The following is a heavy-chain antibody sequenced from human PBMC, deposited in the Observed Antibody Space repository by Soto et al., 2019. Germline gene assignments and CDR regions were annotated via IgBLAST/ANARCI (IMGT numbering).Heavy chain of an antibody. CDR1: GYTFTSYG. D-gene: IGHD3-22*01. CDR2: ISAYNGNT. V-gene: IGHV1-18*04. Sequence: QVQLVQSGAEVKKPGASVKVSCKASGYTFTSYGISWVRQAPGQGLEWMGWISAYNGNTNYAQKLQGRVTMTTDTXXXXXYMELRSLRSDDTAVYYCARADSQPLGAQFDYWGQGTLVTVSS. J-gene: IGHJ4*02. CDR3: ARADSQPLGAQFDY.